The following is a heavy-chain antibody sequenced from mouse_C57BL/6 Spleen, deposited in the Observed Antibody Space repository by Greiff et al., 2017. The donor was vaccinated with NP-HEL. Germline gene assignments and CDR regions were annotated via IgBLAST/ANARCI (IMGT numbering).Heavy chain of an antibody. Sequence: QVQLKQSGAELARPGASVKLSCKASGYTFTSYGISWVKQRTGQGLEWIGEIDPRSGNTYYNEKFKGKSKLTADKSSSTAYMELRSLTSEDSAVYFCARSGPDYYAMDYWGQGTSVTVSS. CDR1: GYTFTSYG. V-gene: IGHV1-81*01. CDR3: ARSGPDYYAMDY. CDR2: IDPRSGNT. J-gene: IGHJ4*01. D-gene: IGHD3-2*02.